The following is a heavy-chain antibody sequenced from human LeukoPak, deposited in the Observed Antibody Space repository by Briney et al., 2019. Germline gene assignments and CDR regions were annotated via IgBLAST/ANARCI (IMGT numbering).Heavy chain of an antibody. D-gene: IGHD6-6*01. J-gene: IGHJ6*02. CDR3: ARSEIAADDYYYGMDV. V-gene: IGHV1-69*04. Sequence: GASVKVSCKASGGTFSSYAISWVRQAPGQGLEWMGRIIPILGIANYAQKFQGRVTITADKSTSTAYMELSSLRSEDTAVYYCARSEIAADDYYYGMDVWGQGTTVTVSS. CDR2: IIPILGIA. CDR1: GGTFSSYA.